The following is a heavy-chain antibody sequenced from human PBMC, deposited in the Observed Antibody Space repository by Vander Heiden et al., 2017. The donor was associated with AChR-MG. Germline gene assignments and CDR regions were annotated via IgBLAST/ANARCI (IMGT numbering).Heavy chain of an antibody. D-gene: IGHD1-26*01. CDR3: ARGLDSGGGFDY. V-gene: IGHV1-8*01. CDR2: MNPNSGNT. Sequence: QVQLVQSGAEVKKPGASVKVCCKAYGYTFTSYDITLVRQATVQGLEWMGWMNPNSGNTGYAQKFQGRVTMTRNTSISTAYMELSSLGSEDTAVYYCARGLDSGGGFDYWGQGTLVTVSS. J-gene: IGHJ4*02. CDR1: GYTFTSYD.